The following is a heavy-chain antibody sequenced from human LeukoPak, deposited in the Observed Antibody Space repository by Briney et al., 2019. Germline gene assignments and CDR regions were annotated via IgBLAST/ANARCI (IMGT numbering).Heavy chain of an antibody. J-gene: IGHJ6*03. CDR2: INPNSGGT. CDR1: GYTFTGYY. Sequence: GASVKVSCKASGYTFTGYYMHWVRQAPGQGLEWMGWINPNSGGTNYAQKFQGRVTMTRDTSISTAYMELSRLGSDDTAVYYCARGVVATIFLYYMDVWGKGTTVTVSS. CDR3: ARGVVATIFLYYMDV. D-gene: IGHD5-12*01. V-gene: IGHV1-2*02.